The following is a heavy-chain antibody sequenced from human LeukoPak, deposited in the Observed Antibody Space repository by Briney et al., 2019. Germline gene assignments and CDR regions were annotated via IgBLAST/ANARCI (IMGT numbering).Heavy chain of an antibody. V-gene: IGHV3-21*01. Sequence: GGSLRLSCAASGFTFSSYSMSWVRQAPGKGLEWVSSISSSSIYIYYADSVKGRFTISRDNAKNSLYLQMNSLRAEDTAVYYCARDAYYGAPGDYWGQGTLVTVFS. CDR3: ARDAYYGAPGDY. D-gene: IGHD4-17*01. CDR2: ISSSSIYI. J-gene: IGHJ4*02. CDR1: GFTFSSYS.